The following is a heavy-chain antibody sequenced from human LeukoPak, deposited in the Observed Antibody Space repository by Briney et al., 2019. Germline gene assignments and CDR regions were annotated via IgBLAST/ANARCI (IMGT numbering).Heavy chain of an antibody. CDR3: ARDSVPYDYVWGSYRYTVFDY. CDR2: ISSSGSTI. V-gene: IGHV3-48*03. J-gene: IGHJ4*02. CDR1: GFTFSSYE. D-gene: IGHD3-16*02. Sequence: GGSLRLSCAASGFTFSSYEMNWVRQAPGRGLEWVSYISSSGSTIYYADSVKGRFTISRDNAKNSLYLQMNSLRAEDTAVYYCARDSVPYDYVWGSYRYTVFDYWGQGTLVTVSS.